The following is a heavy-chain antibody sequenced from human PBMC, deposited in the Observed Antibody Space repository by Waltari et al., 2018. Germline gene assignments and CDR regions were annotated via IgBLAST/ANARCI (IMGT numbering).Heavy chain of an antibody. CDR3: AMDTAMVTNAFDI. J-gene: IGHJ3*02. D-gene: IGHD5-18*01. Sequence: QLQLQESGPGLVKPSETLSLTCTVSGGSISSSSYYWGWIRQPPGKGLEWIGSIYYSWSTYYNPSLKSRVTISVDTSKNQFSLKLSSVTAADTAVYYCAMDTAMVTNAFDIWGQGTMVTVSS. V-gene: IGHV4-39*07. CDR1: GGSISSSSYY. CDR2: IYYSWST.